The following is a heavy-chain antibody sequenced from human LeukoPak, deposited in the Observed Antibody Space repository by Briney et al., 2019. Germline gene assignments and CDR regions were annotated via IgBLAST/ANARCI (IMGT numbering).Heavy chain of an antibody. CDR3: ARAETGGDWFDP. CDR2: INPNSGGT. V-gene: IGHV1-2*02. D-gene: IGHD1-26*01. Sequence: ASVKVSCKASGYTFTGYYMHWVRQAPGQGLEWMGWINPNSGGTNYAQKFQGRVTMTRDTSISTAYMELSRLRSDDTAVYYCARAETGGDWFDPWGQGTLVTVSS. CDR1: GYTFTGYY. J-gene: IGHJ5*02.